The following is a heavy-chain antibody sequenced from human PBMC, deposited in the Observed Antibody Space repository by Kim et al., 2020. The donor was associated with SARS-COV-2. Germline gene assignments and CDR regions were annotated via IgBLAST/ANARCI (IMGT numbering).Heavy chain of an antibody. CDR3: ASRPDCFAT. CDR2: SGNT. D-gene: IGHD1-1*01. Sequence: SGNTNDNASLKSRVTISIDAAKNHFSLELTSVTAADTAVYYCASRPDCFATWGQGTMVTVSS. V-gene: IGHV4-34*01. J-gene: IGHJ3*01.